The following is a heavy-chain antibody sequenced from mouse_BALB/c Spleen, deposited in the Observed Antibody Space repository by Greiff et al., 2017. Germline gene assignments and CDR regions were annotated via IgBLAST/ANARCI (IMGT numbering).Heavy chain of an antibody. D-gene: IGHD2-3*01. CDR2: ISSGGST. Sequence: EVKLVESGGGLVKPGGSLKLSCAASGFTFSSYAMSWVRQTPEKRLEWVASISSGGSTYYPDSVKGRFTISRDNARNILYLQMSSLRSEDTAMYYCAREDGYYYFDYWGQGTTLTVSS. V-gene: IGHV5-6-5*01. CDR3: AREDGYYYFDY. CDR1: GFTFSSYA. J-gene: IGHJ2*01.